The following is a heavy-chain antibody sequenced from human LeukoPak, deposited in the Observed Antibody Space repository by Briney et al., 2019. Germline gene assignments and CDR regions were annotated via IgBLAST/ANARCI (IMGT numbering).Heavy chain of an antibody. Sequence: PSETLSLTCTVSGGSISSSSYYWGWIRQPPGTGLEWIGSIYYSGSTYYNPSLKSRVTISVDTSKNQFSLKLSSVTAADTAVYYCARQASHDERSRLFGYWGQGTLVTVSS. V-gene: IGHV4-39*01. CDR3: ARQASHDERSRLFGY. CDR2: IYYSGST. J-gene: IGHJ4*02. CDR1: GGSISSSSYY.